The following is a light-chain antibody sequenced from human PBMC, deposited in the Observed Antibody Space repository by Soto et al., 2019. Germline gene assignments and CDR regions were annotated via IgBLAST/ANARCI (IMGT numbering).Light chain of an antibody. V-gene: IGKV3-20*01. Sequence: ETVLTQSPGTLSLSPGERATLSCRASQSVINNYLAWYQQTPGQAPRLLIYGASTRATGTPDRFSGSGSATDFTLTIARLEPGDSAVYYCQQYGSSVYTFGQGTKLEIK. CDR3: QQYGSSVYT. CDR2: GAS. CDR1: QSVINNY. J-gene: IGKJ2*01.